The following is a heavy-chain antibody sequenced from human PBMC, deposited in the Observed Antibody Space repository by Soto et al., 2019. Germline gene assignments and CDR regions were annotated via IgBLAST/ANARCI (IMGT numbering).Heavy chain of an antibody. CDR3: AKRTDSSGSRGGAFDI. CDR2: ISSSGGGT. V-gene: IGHV3-23*01. Sequence: EVQLLESGGGLVQPGGSLRLSCAASGFTFSSYAMSWVRQAPGEGLEWVSAISSSGGGTYYADSVKGRFTISRDNSKNTLYLQMNSLRAEDPAVYYCAKRTDSSGSRGGAFDIGGQGTMVTVSS. J-gene: IGHJ3*02. CDR1: GFTFSSYA. D-gene: IGHD3-22*01.